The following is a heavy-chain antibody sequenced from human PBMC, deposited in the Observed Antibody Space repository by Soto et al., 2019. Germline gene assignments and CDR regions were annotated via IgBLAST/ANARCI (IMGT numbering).Heavy chain of an antibody. Sequence: QVQLVQSGAEVKKPGSSVKVSCKASGGTFSSYAISWVRLAPGQGLEWRGGIIPVFGTANYAQKFQGRVTITADESTSTAYMELSSLRSEDTAVYYCARGLKDYDILTGYFDYWDQGTLVTVSS. D-gene: IGHD3-9*01. V-gene: IGHV1-69*01. CDR1: GGTFSSYA. CDR3: ARGLKDYDILTGYFDY. J-gene: IGHJ4*02. CDR2: IIPVFGTA.